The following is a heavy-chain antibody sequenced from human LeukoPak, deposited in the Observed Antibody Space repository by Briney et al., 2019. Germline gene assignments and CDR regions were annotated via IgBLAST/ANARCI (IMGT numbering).Heavy chain of an antibody. D-gene: IGHD2-21*02. Sequence: ASVKVSCKASGYTFTSYYMHWVRQAPGQGLEWMGIINPSGGSTSYAQKFQGRVTMTGDTSTSTVYMELSSLRSEDTAVYYCARDWEVVTALDPWGQGTLVTVSS. CDR3: ARDWEVVTALDP. CDR2: INPSGGST. J-gene: IGHJ5*02. CDR1: GYTFTSYY. V-gene: IGHV1-46*01.